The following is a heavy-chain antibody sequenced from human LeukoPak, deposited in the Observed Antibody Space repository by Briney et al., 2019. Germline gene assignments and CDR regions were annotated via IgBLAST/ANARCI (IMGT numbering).Heavy chain of an antibody. V-gene: IGHV1-46*01. CDR1: GYTFTSYY. J-gene: IGHJ4*02. D-gene: IGHD3-9*01. Sequence: GASVKVSCKASGYTFTSYYMHWVRQAPGQGLEWMGIINPSGGTTSYAQNFQGRVTMTRDTSTSTVYMELSSLRSEDTAVYYCARSPHILTGENFDYWGQGTLLTVSS. CDR3: ARSPHILTGENFDY. CDR2: INPSGGTT.